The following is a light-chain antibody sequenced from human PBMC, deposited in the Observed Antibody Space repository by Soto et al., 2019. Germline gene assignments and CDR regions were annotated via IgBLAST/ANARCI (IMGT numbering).Light chain of an antibody. CDR1: QSVSSSY. CDR2: GAS. V-gene: IGKV3-20*01. J-gene: IGKJ3*01. CDR3: QQYGSSPVFP. Sequence: EIVLTQSPGTLSLSPGERATLSCRASQSVSSSYLAWYQQKPGQAPRLLIYGASSRATGIPDRFGGSGSGTDFTLAISKLEPEDFAVFYCQQYGSSPVFPFGPGTKVDIK.